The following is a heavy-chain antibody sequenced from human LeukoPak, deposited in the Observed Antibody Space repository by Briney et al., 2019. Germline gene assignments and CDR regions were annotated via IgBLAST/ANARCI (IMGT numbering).Heavy chain of an antibody. J-gene: IGHJ4*02. D-gene: IGHD3-10*01. CDR1: VGSFSGYY. CDR2: INHSGST. CDR3: ARGKDGSGNYYDY. Sequence: ETLSLTCAVYVGSFSGYYWSWIRQPPGKGLEWIGEINHSGSTNYNPSLKSRVTISVDTSKNQFSLKSSSVTAADTAVYYCARGKDGSGNYYDYWGQGTLVTVSS. V-gene: IGHV4-34*01.